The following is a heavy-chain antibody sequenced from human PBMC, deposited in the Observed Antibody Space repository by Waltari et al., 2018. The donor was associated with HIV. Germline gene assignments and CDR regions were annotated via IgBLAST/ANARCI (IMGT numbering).Heavy chain of an antibody. CDR2: IYPDDSDT. D-gene: IGHD3-22*01. CDR3: ARRYHDSSGYFWFDH. Sequence: EVQLVQSGAEVKKSGESLKISCKGSGYSFTSHWIGWVRQLPGKGLEWMGIIYPDDSDTDYSPSFQGQVTISADKSISTAYLQWSSLKASDTAMYYCARRYHDSSGYFWFDHWGQGTLVTVSS. CDR1: GYSFTSHW. J-gene: IGHJ5*02. V-gene: IGHV5-51*01.